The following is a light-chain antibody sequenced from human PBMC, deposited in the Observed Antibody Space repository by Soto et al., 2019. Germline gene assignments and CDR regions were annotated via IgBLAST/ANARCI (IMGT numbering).Light chain of an antibody. V-gene: IGKV3-20*01. CDR1: QRVSGSS. CDR3: QQYGNSPS. Sequence: VLTQSPGTLSLSPGDRATLSCRSSQRVSGSSLAWYQQKPGQAPRVLFYGATTRATGVPDRFSGNGSGADFTLTISRLEPEDFGVYHCQQYGNSPSFGPGTKLEIK. J-gene: IGKJ2*01. CDR2: GAT.